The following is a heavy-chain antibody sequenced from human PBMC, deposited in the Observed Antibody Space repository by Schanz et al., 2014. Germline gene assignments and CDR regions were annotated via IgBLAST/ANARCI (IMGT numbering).Heavy chain of an antibody. CDR1: EFTLSNSD. CDR2: IGYLGDT. Sequence: EVQLVESGGGLVKPGGSLRLSCEASEFTLSNSDMHWVRQGTGKGLEWVSTIGYLGDTYYPDSVKGRFTVSRDSGQNSLYLQMNSLRAGDTAVYYCARGTDWSLHYWGQGALVTVSS. J-gene: IGHJ4*02. V-gene: IGHV3-13*01. CDR3: ARGTDWSLHY. D-gene: IGHD1-1*01.